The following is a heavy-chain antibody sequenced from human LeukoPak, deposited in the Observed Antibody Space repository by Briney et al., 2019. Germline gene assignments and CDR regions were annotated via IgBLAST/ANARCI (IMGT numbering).Heavy chain of an antibody. CDR2: ISSSSSYI. V-gene: IGHV3-21*01. J-gene: IGHJ6*02. CDR1: GFTFSTYS. Sequence: GGSLRLSCAASGFTFSTYSMNWVRQAPGKGLEWVSSISSSSSYINYADSVKGRFTISRDNSKNTLYLQMNSLRAEDTAVYYCASSKLLGFYYYYGMDVWGQGTTVTVSS. CDR3: ASSKLLGFYYYYGMDV. D-gene: IGHD2-15*01.